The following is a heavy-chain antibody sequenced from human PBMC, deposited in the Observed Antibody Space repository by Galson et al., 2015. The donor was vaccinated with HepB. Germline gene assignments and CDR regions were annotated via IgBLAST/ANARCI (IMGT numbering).Heavy chain of an antibody. CDR3: AIGYCGGDCPGAFDI. CDR1: GYTFTGYY. D-gene: IGHD2-21*02. Sequence: SVKVSCKASGYTFTGYYMHWVRQAPGQGLEWIGWINPNSGGTNYAQKFQGRVTMTRDTSISTAYMELSRLRSDDTAVYYCAIGYCGGDCPGAFDIWGQGTMVTVSS. V-gene: IGHV1-2*02. J-gene: IGHJ3*02. CDR2: INPNSGGT.